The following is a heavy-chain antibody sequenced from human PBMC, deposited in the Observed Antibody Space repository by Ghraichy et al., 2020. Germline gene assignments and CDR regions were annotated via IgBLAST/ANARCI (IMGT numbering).Heavy chain of an antibody. CDR2: INHSGST. D-gene: IGHD1-14*01. Sequence: SETLSLTCAVYGGSFSGYYWSWIRQPPGKGLEWIGEINHSGSTNYNPSLKSRVTISVDTSKNQFSLKLSSVTAADTAVYYCARGGRGYNHYWGQGTLVTVSS. J-gene: IGHJ4*02. V-gene: IGHV4-34*01. CDR3: ARGGRGYNHY. CDR1: GGSFSGYY.